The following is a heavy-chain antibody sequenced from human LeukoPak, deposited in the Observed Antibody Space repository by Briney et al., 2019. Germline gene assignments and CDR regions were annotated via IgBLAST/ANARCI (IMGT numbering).Heavy chain of an antibody. D-gene: IGHD4-23*01. CDR3: AAEIYGGNTDCCTFDF. CDR2: INPNSGGT. V-gene: IGHV1-2*04. Sequence: ASVKVSCKASGYTFTGYYMHWVRQAPGQGLEWMGWINPNSGGTNYAQKFQGWVTMTRDMSTSTAYMELTSLRSDDTAVYYCAAEIYGGNTDCCTFDFWGPGTPVTVSS. J-gene: IGHJ3*01. CDR1: GYTFTGYY.